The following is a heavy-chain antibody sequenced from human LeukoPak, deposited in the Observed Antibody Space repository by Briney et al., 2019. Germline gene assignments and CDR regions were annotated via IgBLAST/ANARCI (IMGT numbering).Heavy chain of an antibody. CDR1: GYSFSSYW. CDR2: MYPGDSDA. V-gene: IGHV5-51*01. J-gene: IGHJ4*02. Sequence: EESLKISCKGSGYSFSSYWIGWVRQKPGKGLEWMGSMYPGDSDARYSPSFQGQVTISADRSISTAYLQWSSLKASDTAMYYCARTGAYIDYWGQGTLVTVSS. CDR3: ARTGAYIDY. D-gene: IGHD2-21*01.